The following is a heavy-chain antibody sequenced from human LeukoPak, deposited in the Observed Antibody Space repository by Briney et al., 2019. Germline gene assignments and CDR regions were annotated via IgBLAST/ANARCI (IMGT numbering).Heavy chain of an antibody. J-gene: IGHJ3*02. Sequence: PSETLSLTCTVSGGSISSGGYYWSWIRQHPGKGLEWIGYIYYSGSTYYNPSLKSRVTISVDTSKNQFSLKLSSVTAADTAVYYRARDCGQDAFDIWGQGTMVTVSS. CDR3: ARDCGQDAFDI. CDR1: GGSISSGGYY. D-gene: IGHD2-21*01. V-gene: IGHV4-31*03. CDR2: IYYSGST.